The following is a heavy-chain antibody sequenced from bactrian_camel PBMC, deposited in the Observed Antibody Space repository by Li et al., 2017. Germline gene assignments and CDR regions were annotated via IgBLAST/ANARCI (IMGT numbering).Heavy chain of an antibody. CDR2: IYSDGSNK. J-gene: IGHJ4*01. Sequence: VQLVESGEGSVQAGGSLRLSCAASGFTFSSYDMSWVRQAPGKGLEWVSSIYSDGSNKYYVDSVKGRFTISRDNAKNTVYLQMNSLKSEDTALYYCATAGGWFGGGQGTQVTVS. CDR1: GFTFSSYD. D-gene: IGHD5*01. V-gene: IGHV3-2*01.